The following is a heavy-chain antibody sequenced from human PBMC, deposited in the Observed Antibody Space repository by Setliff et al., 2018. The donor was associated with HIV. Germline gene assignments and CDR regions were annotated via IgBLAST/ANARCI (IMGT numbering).Heavy chain of an antibody. V-gene: IGHV1-18*01. J-gene: IGHJ2*01. CDR2: ISASNGNT. D-gene: IGHD4-17*01. CDR1: GYIFSTYG. Sequence: ASVKVSCKASGYIFSTYGISWVRQAPGQGLEWMGWISASNGNTHYAQKVQGRVTLTTDTSTNTAYMELRSLRSDDAAVYYCAREGYYGDYSRWYFDHWGRGTPVTVSS. CDR3: AREGYYGDYSRWYFDH.